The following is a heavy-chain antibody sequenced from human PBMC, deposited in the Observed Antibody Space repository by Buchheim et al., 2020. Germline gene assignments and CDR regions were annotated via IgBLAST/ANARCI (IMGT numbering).Heavy chain of an antibody. D-gene: IGHD3-10*01. CDR3: ARLDRRFGELIFDY. J-gene: IGHJ4*02. V-gene: IGHV4-59*08. CDR1: GGSISSYY. Sequence: QVQLQESGPGLVKPSETLSLTCTVSGGSISSYYWSWIRQPPGKGLEWIGYIYYSGSTNYNPSLKSRVTISVDTSKNQFSMKLSSVTAADTAVYYCARLDRRFGELIFDYWGQGTL. CDR2: IYYSGST.